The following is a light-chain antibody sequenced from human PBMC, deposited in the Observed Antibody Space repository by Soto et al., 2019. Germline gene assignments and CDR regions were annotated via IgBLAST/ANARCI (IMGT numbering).Light chain of an antibody. CDR3: QQYHSSVWA. CDR2: GAS. V-gene: IGKV3-20*01. J-gene: IGKJ1*01. CDR1: QSLSSSW. Sequence: EVVFTQSPCTLSLSPGERATLSCRASQSLSSSWLAWYQQKPGQAPRLLIYGASSRATGIPDRFSGSGSGTDFTLTISRLEPEDFAVYYCQQYHSSVWAFGQGTKVDIK.